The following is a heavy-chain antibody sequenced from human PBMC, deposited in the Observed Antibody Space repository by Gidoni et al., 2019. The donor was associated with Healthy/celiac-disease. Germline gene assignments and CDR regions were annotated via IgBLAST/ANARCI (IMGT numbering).Heavy chain of an antibody. Sequence: EVQLVESGGGLFKPGGSLRLSCAASGFTFSRYSMNWFRQDPGKGLAWVSSISSSSSYIYYADSVKGRFTSARDNAKNSLYLQMNSLRAEDTAVYYCARVDRAVAGSFYFDYWGQGTLVTVSS. J-gene: IGHJ4*02. CDR3: ARVDRAVAGSFYFDY. CDR1: GFTFSRYS. CDR2: ISSSSSYI. D-gene: IGHD6-19*01. V-gene: IGHV3-21*01.